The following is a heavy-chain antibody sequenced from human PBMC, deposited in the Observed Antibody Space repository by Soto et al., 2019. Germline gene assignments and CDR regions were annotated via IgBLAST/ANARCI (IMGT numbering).Heavy chain of an antibody. CDR3: ARVDDILTGYYNRLFDY. CDR2: INSDGSST. CDR1: GFTFSSYW. J-gene: IGHJ4*02. V-gene: IGHV3-74*01. D-gene: IGHD3-9*01. Sequence: AGGSLRLSCAASGFTFSSYWMHWVRQAPGKGLVWVSRINSDGSSTSYADSVKGRFTISRDNAKNTLYLQMNSLRAEDTAVYYCARVDDILTGYYNRLFDYWGQGTLVTVSS.